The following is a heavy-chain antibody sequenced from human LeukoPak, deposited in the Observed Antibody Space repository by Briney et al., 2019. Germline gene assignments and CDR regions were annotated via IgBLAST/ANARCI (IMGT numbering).Heavy chain of an antibody. J-gene: IGHJ4*02. Sequence: ASVKVSCKASGYTFTSYYMHWVRQAPGQGLEWMGIINPSGGSTSYAQKFQGRVTMTRDTSTSTVYMELSSLRSEDTAVYYCAREEGHYYDSSGYYVYWGPGTLVTVSS. CDR2: INPSGGST. D-gene: IGHD3-22*01. CDR3: AREEGHYYDSSGYYVY. CDR1: GYTFTSYY. V-gene: IGHV1-46*03.